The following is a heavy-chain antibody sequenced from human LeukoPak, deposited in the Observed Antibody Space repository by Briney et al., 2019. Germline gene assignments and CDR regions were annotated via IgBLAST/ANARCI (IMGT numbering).Heavy chain of an antibody. Sequence: SETLSLTCTVSGGSISSSYWSWIRQPPGKGLEWIGYIYYTGSINFNPSLKSRVTISVDTSKNQLSMKLSSVTAADTAVYYCARQGDYVSPSNAFDIWGQGTMVTVSS. CDR1: GGSISSSY. CDR3: ARQGDYVSPSNAFDI. J-gene: IGHJ3*02. V-gene: IGHV4-59*08. CDR2: IYYTGSI. D-gene: IGHD4-17*01.